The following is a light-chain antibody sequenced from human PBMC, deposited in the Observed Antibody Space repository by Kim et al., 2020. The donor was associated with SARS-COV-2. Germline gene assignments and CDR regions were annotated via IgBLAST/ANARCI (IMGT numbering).Light chain of an antibody. CDR1: QSVSSS. V-gene: IGKV3-11*01. J-gene: IGKJ2*01. Sequence: EIVMTQSPATLSVSPGARATLSCRASQSVSSSLAWYQQKPGQAPRLLIYDASNRATGIPARFSGSGSGTDFTLTISSLEPEDFAVYYCQQRSNWPPYTFGQGTKLEI. CDR3: QQRSNWPPYT. CDR2: DAS.